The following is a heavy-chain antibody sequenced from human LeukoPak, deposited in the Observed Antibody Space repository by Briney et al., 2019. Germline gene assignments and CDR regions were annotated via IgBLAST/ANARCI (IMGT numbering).Heavy chain of an antibody. V-gene: IGHV1-69*04. CDR3: ARSVGGWLGYSSSRVPDAFDI. Sequence: SVKVSCKASGGTFSSYAISWGRQAPGQGLEWMGRIIPILGIANYAQKFQGRVTITADKSTSTAYMELSSLRSEDTAVYYCARSVGGWLGYSSSRVPDAFDIWGQGTMVTVSS. CDR1: GGTFSSYA. CDR2: IIPILGIA. D-gene: IGHD6-13*01. J-gene: IGHJ3*02.